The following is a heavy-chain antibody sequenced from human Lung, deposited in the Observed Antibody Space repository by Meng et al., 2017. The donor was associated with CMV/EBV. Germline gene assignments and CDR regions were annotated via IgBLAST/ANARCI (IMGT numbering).Heavy chain of an antibody. V-gene: IGHV4-39*07. D-gene: IGHD3-22*01. CDR1: GGSISSNSYY. CDR2: MYYSGST. Sequence: SETLSLTXSVSGGSISSNSYYWGWIRQPPGKGLEWIGSMYYSGSTYYNPSLKSRVTISVDTSKKQISLKLSSVTAADTAVYYCARGYYSDSSGHYYANPHWFDPWGRGTLVTVSS. CDR3: ARGYYSDSSGHYYANPHWFDP. J-gene: IGHJ5*02.